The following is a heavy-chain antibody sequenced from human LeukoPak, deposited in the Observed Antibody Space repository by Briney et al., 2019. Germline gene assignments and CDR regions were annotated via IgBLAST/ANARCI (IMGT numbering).Heavy chain of an antibody. CDR2: IRYDGSNK. V-gene: IGHV3-30*02. D-gene: IGHD5-18*01. CDR3: ARGRGYSYGRYYYMDV. Sequence: GGSLRLSCAASGFTFSSYGMHWVRQAPGKGLEWVAFIRYDGSNKYYADSVKGRFTISRDNSKNTLYLQMNSLRAEDTAVYYCARGRGYSYGRYYYMDVWGKGATVTVSS. CDR1: GFTFSSYG. J-gene: IGHJ6*03.